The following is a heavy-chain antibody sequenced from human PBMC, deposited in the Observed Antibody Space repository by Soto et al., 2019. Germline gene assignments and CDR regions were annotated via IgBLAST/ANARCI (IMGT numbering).Heavy chain of an antibody. D-gene: IGHD3-10*01. CDR2: LSYDGTDG. J-gene: IGHJ4*02. CDR1: GFTFRDYP. CDR3: AKGTARMQSMEVLDY. V-gene: IGHV3-30*18. Sequence: QVQLVESGGGVVQPGRSLRLSCTASGFTFRDYPIHWVRQAPGKGLEWVAVLSYDGTDGYYADSVKGRFTISRDTSKSTVYLQRDSLRGEDTAVYYCAKGTARMQSMEVLDYWGQGTLVTVPS.